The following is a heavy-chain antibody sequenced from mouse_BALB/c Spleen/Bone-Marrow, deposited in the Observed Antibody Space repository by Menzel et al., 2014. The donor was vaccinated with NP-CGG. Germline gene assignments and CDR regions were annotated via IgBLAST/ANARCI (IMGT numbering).Heavy chain of an antibody. Sequence: QVQLQQSGAELVKPGASVKLSCKASGYTFTSYYMYWVKQRPGQGLEWIGEINPSNGGTNFNEKFKSKATLTVDKSSSTAHMQLSSLTSEDSAVYYCTRSDGYYVPHWYFDVWGAGTTVTVSS. CDR3: TRSDGYYVPHWYFDV. V-gene: IGHV1S81*02. J-gene: IGHJ1*01. CDR2: INPSNGGT. D-gene: IGHD2-3*01. CDR1: GYTFTSYY.